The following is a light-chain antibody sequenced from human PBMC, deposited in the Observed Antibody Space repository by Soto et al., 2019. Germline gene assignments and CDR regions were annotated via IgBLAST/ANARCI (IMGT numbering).Light chain of an antibody. Sequence: EIVMTQSPATLSVSPGERATLSCRASQSVSSNLAWYQQKPGQAPRLLIYGASTRATGISARFIGSGTGTAFTPTIISLLAEDFAVYYCQQYNNWPPVTFGGGTKVEIK. V-gene: IGKV3-15*01. CDR3: QQYNNWPPVT. CDR1: QSVSSN. J-gene: IGKJ4*01. CDR2: GAS.